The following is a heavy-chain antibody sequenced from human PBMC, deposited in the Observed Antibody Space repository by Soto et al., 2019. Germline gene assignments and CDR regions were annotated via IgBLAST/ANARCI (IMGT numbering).Heavy chain of an antibody. CDR2: IYPGDSDT. D-gene: IGHD2-15*01. CDR1: GCSFTNYW. Sequence: GESLKISCKGSGCSFTNYWIVWVRQMPGKGLEWMGMIYPGDSDTRYSPSFQGQVTISADKSITTAYLQWNSLKASDTAIYYCARRSAGNLGGMDVWGQGTTVPVSS. J-gene: IGHJ6*02. V-gene: IGHV5-51*01. CDR3: ARRSAGNLGGMDV.